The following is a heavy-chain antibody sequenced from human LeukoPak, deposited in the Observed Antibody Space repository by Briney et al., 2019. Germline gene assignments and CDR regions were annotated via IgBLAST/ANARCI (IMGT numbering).Heavy chain of an antibody. Sequence: GGSLRLSCAASGFTFSSYGMHWVRQAPGKGLEWVAVIWYDGSNKYYADSVKGRFTISRDNSKNTLYLQMNSLRAEDTAVYYCARTYYYDSSGLGYFDYWGQGTLVTVSS. CDR2: IWYDGSNK. CDR1: GFTFSSYG. V-gene: IGHV3-33*01. D-gene: IGHD3-22*01. CDR3: ARTYYYDSSGLGYFDY. J-gene: IGHJ4*02.